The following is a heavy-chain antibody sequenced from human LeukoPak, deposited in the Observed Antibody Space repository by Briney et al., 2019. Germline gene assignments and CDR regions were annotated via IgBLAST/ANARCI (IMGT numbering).Heavy chain of an antibody. V-gene: IGHV4-31*03. CDR1: GGSISSGGYY. J-gene: IGHJ4*02. CDR2: IYYSGST. Sequence: SETLSLTCTVSGGSISSGGYYWSWIRQHPGKGLEWIGYIYYSGSTYYNPSLKSRVTISVDTSKNQFSLKLSSVTAADTAVYYCARDRGNTAMVTPYYLDYWGQGTLVTVSS. D-gene: IGHD5-18*01. CDR3: ARDRGNTAMVTPYYLDY.